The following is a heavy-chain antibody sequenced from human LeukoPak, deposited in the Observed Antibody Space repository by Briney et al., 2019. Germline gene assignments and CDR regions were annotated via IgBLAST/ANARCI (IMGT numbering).Heavy chain of an antibody. CDR3: ARVEGGTYFDYYYMDV. V-gene: IGHV4-38-2*01. CDR2: VYRSGTT. J-gene: IGHJ6*03. Sequence: PSETLSLTCAVSGDSITSDYYWVWIRQPPGKGLEWIGNVYRSGTTYYNPSLKSRVTMSVDTATDQFSLKLISVTAADTAVYYCARVEGGTYFDYYYMDVWGKGTTVTVSS. D-gene: IGHD3-16*01. CDR1: GDSITSDYY.